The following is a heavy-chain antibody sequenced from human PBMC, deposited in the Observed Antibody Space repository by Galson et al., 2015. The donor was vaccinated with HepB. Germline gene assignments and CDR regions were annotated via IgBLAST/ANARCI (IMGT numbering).Heavy chain of an antibody. V-gene: IGHV4-59*08. CDR1: GGSISSYY. Sequence: SEPLSLTCTVSGGSISSYYWSWIRQPPGKGLEWIGYIYYSGSTNYNPSLKSRVTISVDTSKNQFSLKLSSVTAADTAVYYCARRGWAAFDIWGQGTMVTVSS. D-gene: IGHD3-16*01. CDR2: IYYSGST. CDR3: ARRGWAAFDI. J-gene: IGHJ3*02.